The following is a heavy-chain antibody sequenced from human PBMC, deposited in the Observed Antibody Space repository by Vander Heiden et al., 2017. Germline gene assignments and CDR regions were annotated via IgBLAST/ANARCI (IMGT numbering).Heavy chain of an antibody. CDR1: GFDVSTYA. CDR3: AKHKQLKRYYYYGMDV. V-gene: IGHV3-23*01. J-gene: IGHJ6*02. Sequence: EVQQLDLRGGVVPRGGSRSHACEGSGFDVSTYAMGWVRQAPGKGLEWVSAISGSGGSTYYTDSVKGRFTISRDNSKNTLYLQMNSLRAEDTAVYYCAKHKQLKRYYYYGMDVWGQGTTVTVSS. D-gene: IGHD6-6*01. CDR2: ISGSGGST.